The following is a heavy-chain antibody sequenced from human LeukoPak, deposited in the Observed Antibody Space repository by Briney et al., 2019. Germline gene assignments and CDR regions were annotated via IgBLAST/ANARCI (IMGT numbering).Heavy chain of an antibody. V-gene: IGHV4-39*01. CDR3: AKHESLIAFDI. J-gene: IGHJ3*02. CDR1: GGSITTSSYY. Sequence: SETLSLTCTVSGGSITTSSYYWGWIRQPPGKGLEWIASIHYSGSTNYNPSLKSRVTISVDTSKNQVSLKLSSVTAADTAVYYCAKHESLIAFDIWGQGTMVTVSS. CDR2: IHYSGST.